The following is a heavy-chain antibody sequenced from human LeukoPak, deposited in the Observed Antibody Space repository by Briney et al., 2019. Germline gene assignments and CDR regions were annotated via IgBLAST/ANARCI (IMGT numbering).Heavy chain of an antibody. CDR3: ARLNKPGCFDP. Sequence: SETLSLTCAVYDGSFSGYYWNWIRQPPGKGLEWIGEIHQSGNTNYNPSLKSRLTISVDTSKNQFSLRLNSATAADTAVYYCARLNKPGCFDPWGQGTLVTVSS. V-gene: IGHV4-34*01. D-gene: IGHD1-14*01. CDR1: DGSFSGYY. J-gene: IGHJ5*02. CDR2: IHQSGNT.